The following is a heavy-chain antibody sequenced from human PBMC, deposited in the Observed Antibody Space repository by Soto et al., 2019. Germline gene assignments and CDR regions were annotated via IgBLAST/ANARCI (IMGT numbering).Heavy chain of an antibody. J-gene: IGHJ4*02. V-gene: IGHV4-30-4*02. CDR2: IYYSGST. Sequence: SETLSLTCTVSGGSISSGDYYWSWIRQPPGKGLEWIGYIYYSGSTYYNPSLKSRATISVDTSKNQFSLNLRSVTAADTAVYYCARGYYDSSGSSNPFDYWGQGALVTVS. D-gene: IGHD3-22*01. CDR3: ARGYYDSSGSSNPFDY. CDR1: GGSISSGDYY.